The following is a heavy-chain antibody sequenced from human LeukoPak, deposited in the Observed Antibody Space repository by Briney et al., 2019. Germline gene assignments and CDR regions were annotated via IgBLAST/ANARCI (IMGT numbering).Heavy chain of an antibody. D-gene: IGHD1-26*01. J-gene: IGHJ5*02. CDR2: VYHSGST. CDR1: GGSISSGGYS. CDR3: AREAYSGSHNWSDP. V-gene: IGHV4-30-2*01. Sequence: RTSETLSLTCTVSGGSISSGGYSWSWIRQTQGKGLEWIGSVYHSGSTDYNSSLKSRITMSVDKSKNQFSLKLSSVTAADTAVYYCAREAYSGSHNWSDPWGQGTRVIVSS.